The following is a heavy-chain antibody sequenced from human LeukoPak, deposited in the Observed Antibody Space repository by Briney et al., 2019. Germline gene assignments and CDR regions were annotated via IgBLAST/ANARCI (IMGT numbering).Heavy chain of an antibody. CDR1: GGFISSYY. J-gene: IGHJ4*02. CDR3: ARSSSGSPMHC. Sequence: SETLSLTCTVSGGFISSYYWSWIRQPPGKGLEWIGYIYYSGSTNYNPSLKSRVTISVDTSKNQFSLKLSSVTATDTATYYCARSSSGSPMHCWGQGTLVTVSS. V-gene: IGHV4-59*01. CDR2: IYYSGST. D-gene: IGHD1-26*01.